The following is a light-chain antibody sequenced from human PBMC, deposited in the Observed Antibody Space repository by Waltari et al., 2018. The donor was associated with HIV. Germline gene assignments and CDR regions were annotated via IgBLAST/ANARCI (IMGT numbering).Light chain of an antibody. CDR2: EVN. CDR1: SSDVGGYNY. J-gene: IGLJ3*02. Sequence: QSALTQPPSASGSPGQSVTISCTGTSSDVGGYNYVSWYQQYPGKAPKLIIYEVNKPPSGVPDRFSGSKSGNTASLTVSGLQGDDEADYYCSSYAGSKNLVLGGGTKLTVL. V-gene: IGLV2-8*01. CDR3: SSYAGSKNLV.